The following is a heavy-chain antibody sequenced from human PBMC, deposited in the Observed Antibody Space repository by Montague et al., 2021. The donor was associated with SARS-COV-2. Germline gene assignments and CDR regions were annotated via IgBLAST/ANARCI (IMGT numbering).Heavy chain of an antibody. V-gene: IGHV4-4*07. CDR2: IYTSGST. Sequence: TLSLTCTVSGGSISSSYWSWIRQPAGKGLEWIGRIYTSGSTNYNPSLKSRVTMSVDTSKNQFSLKLSSVTAADTAVYYCAREAGITIFGVAPAGYYYYMDVWGKGTTVTVSS. D-gene: IGHD3-3*01. J-gene: IGHJ6*03. CDR3: AREAGITIFGVAPAGYYYYMDV. CDR1: GGSISSSY.